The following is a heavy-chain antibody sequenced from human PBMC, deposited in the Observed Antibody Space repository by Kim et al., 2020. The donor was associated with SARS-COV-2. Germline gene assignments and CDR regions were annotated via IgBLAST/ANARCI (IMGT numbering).Heavy chain of an antibody. CDR2: INPSGGST. CDR1: GYTFTSYY. Sequence: ASVKVSCKASGYTFTSYYMHWVRQAPGQGLEWMGIINPSGGSTSYAQKFQGRVTMTRDTSTSTVYMELSSLRSEDTAVYYCARDSEGGYSGYEIYYYYGMDVWGQGTTVTVSS. J-gene: IGHJ6*02. V-gene: IGHV1-46*01. CDR3: ARDSEGGYSGYEIYYYYGMDV. D-gene: IGHD5-12*01.